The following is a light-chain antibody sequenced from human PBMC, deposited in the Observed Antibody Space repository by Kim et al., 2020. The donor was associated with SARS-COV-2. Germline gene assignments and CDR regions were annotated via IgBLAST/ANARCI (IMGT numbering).Light chain of an antibody. J-gene: IGLJ3*02. CDR3: GTWDSSLSAGQV. CDR1: SSNIGNNY. CDR2: DNN. Sequence: QKVTISCSGSSSNIGNNYVSWYQQLPGTAPKLLIYDNNKRPSGIPDRFSGSKSGTSATLGITGLQTGDEPDYYCGTWDSSLSAGQVFGGGTKLTVL. V-gene: IGLV1-51*01.